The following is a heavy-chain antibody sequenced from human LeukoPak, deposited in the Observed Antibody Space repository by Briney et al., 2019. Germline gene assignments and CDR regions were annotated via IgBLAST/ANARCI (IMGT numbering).Heavy chain of an antibody. CDR3: ASSLQLWPPFYYGMDV. D-gene: IGHD5-18*01. J-gene: IGHJ6*02. Sequence: PGGSLRLSCAATGFTFSTYAMSWVRQAPGKGLEWVSGISRSANSTNYADSVKGRFTISRDNSKNTLYLQMNSLRVEDTAVYYCASSLQLWPPFYYGMDVWGQGTTVTVSS. V-gene: IGHV3-23*01. CDR1: GFTFSTYA. CDR2: ISRSANST.